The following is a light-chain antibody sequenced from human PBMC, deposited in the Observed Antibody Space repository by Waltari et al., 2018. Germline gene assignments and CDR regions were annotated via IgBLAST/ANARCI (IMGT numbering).Light chain of an antibody. J-gene: IGKJ1*01. Sequence: DIVMTQYPDSLAVSLGDRATINCKSSQSVLYSSNNKNYLAWYQHKPGQPPKLLIYWASTRASGVPDRFSGSGSGTDFTLTISSLQAEDVAVYYCQQYHDTPTWTFGQVTKVEIK. CDR1: QSVLYSSNNKNY. V-gene: IGKV4-1*01. CDR3: QQYHDTPTWT. CDR2: WAS.